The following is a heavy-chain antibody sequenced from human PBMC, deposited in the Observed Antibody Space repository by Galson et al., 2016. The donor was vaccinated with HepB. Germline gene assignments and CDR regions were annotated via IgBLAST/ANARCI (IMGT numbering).Heavy chain of an antibody. D-gene: IGHD3-22*01. J-gene: IGHJ4*02. CDR2: FYPGDSEI. V-gene: IGHV5-51*01. CDR1: GYVFSSYW. CDR3: ARLVSSRSPYDS. Sequence: QSGAEVKKPGESLKISCKGEGYVFSSYWIAWVRQTPDKGLEWMGLFYPGDSEIRYSPSFQGQVTFSADKSINTAYMQWSSLKASDTAIYYCARLVSSRSPYDSWGQGTLGTVSS.